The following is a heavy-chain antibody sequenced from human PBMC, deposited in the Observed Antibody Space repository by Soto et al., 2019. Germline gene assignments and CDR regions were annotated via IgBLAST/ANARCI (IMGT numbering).Heavy chain of an antibody. CDR3: AREGAYSSPYNWFDP. D-gene: IGHD6-6*01. J-gene: IGHJ5*02. V-gene: IGHV1-18*01. Sequence: ASVKVSCKAAGYNFTTFGISWVRQAPGQGLEWMGWISAYNGNTNYAQKLQGRVTMTTDTSTSTAYMELRSLRSDDTAVYYCAREGAYSSPYNWFDPWGQGTLVTVSS. CDR1: GYNFTTFG. CDR2: ISAYNGNT.